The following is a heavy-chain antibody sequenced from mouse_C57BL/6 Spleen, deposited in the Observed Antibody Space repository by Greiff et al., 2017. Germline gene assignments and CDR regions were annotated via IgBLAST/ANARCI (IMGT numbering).Heavy chain of an antibody. D-gene: IGHD1-1*01. Sequence: EVQGVESGGDLVKPGGSLKLSCAASGFTFSSYGMSWVRQTPDKRLEWVATISSGGSYTYYPDSVKGRFTISRDNAKNTLYLQMSSLKSEDTAMYYCARITTVDWYFDVWGTGTTVTVSS. CDR1: GFTFSSYG. CDR2: ISSGGSYT. V-gene: IGHV5-6*01. CDR3: ARITTVDWYFDV. J-gene: IGHJ1*03.